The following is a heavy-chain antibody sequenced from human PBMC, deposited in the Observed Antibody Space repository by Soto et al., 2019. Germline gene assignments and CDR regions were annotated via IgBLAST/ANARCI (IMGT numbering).Heavy chain of an antibody. V-gene: IGHV3-30*18. CDR3: EKGFLGCSSTCYGASDNYYGMDV. D-gene: IGHD2-2*01. CDR2: ISYDGSIK. Sequence: PGGSLRLSCAASGFTFSDYGMHWVRQAPGKGLEWVAIISYDGSIKYYGDSVKGRFTISRHYSQNTLYLQMNSLRPNDTAVYYCEKGFLGCSSTCYGASDNYYGMDVWGPGATVTVSS. J-gene: IGHJ6*02. CDR1: GFTFSDYG.